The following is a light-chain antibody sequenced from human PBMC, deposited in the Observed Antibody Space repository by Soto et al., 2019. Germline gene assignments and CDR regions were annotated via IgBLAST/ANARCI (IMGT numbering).Light chain of an antibody. J-gene: IGLJ1*01. CDR1: SSNIGSGT. V-gene: IGLV1-44*01. Sequence: QSVLTQPPSVSGTPGQRVTISCSGGSSNIGSGTVNWYQQLPGTAPKLLIYNNNQRPSRVPDRFSGSKSGTSGSLAISGLQSEDEADYYCASWDDSLTGLYVFGTGTKVTVL. CDR3: ASWDDSLTGLYV. CDR2: NNN.